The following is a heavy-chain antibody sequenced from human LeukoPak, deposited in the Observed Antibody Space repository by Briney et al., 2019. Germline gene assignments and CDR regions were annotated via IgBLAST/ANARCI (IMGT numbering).Heavy chain of an antibody. CDR3: AITFGHYYYYMDV. V-gene: IGHV1-69*05. CDR2: IIPIFGTA. CDR1: GYTFTSYG. Sequence: GASVKVSCKASGYTFTSYGISWVRQAPGQGLEWMGGIIPIFGTANYAQKFQGRVTITTDESTSTAYMELSSLRSEDTAVYYCAITFGHYYYYMDVWGKGTTVTVSS. D-gene: IGHD3-16*01. J-gene: IGHJ6*03.